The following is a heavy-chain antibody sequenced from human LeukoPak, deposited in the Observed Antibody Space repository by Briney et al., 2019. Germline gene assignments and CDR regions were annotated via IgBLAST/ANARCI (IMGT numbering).Heavy chain of an antibody. CDR1: GFRFSDFT. V-gene: IGHV3-23*01. CDR2: IGGRGGSK. CDR3: GKEGGA. D-gene: IGHD3-16*01. J-gene: IGHJ5*02. Sequence: GGSLRLSCAASGFRFSDFTMTWVRQAPGKGPEWVSAIGGRGGSKYYADSLEGRFTISRDNSKDMLYLQMNTLKVEDTATYYCGKEGGAWGQGTKVTVSS.